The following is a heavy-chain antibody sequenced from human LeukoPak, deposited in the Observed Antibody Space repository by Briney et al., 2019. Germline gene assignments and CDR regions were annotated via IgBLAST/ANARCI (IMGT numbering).Heavy chain of an antibody. D-gene: IGHD1-7*01. J-gene: IGHJ6*02. Sequence: GGSLRLSCAASGFTFNYAWMSWVRQVPGKGLEWVGQTVSEIDGGTTDYAAPVKGRFTISRNDSKSTLYLQMNSLKIEDTAVYYCTTDEDWNYARKDVWGQGATVIVSS. CDR2: TVSEIDGGTT. CDR3: TTDEDWNYARKDV. V-gene: IGHV3-15*04. CDR1: GFTFNYAW.